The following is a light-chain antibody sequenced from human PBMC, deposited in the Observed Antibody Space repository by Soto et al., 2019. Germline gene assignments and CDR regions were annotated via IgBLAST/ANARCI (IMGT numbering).Light chain of an antibody. CDR2: KAS. Sequence: DIQMTQSPSTLASVGDRVTITCRASQSISSWLAWYQQKPGKVPKLLIYKASSLESGVPSRFSGSGSGTEFTLTISSLQPDDFATYYCQQYNSYSPTFGQGTKVEIK. CDR3: QQYNSYSPT. V-gene: IGKV1-5*03. CDR1: QSISSW. J-gene: IGKJ1*01.